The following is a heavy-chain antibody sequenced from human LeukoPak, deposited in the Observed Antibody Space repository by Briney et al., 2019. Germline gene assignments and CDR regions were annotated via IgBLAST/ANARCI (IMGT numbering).Heavy chain of an antibody. Sequence: PGGSLRLSCAASGFTFSSSAMHWVRQAPGKGLEWVAVISFDGSKNYSADSVKGRFTISRDNSKNTLYLQMNSLRAEDTAVYYCAKDQRIQLWFRRLVFDYWGQGTLVTVSS. V-gene: IGHV3-30*04. D-gene: IGHD5-18*01. CDR1: GFTFSSSA. CDR2: ISFDGSKN. J-gene: IGHJ4*02. CDR3: AKDQRIQLWFRRLVFDY.